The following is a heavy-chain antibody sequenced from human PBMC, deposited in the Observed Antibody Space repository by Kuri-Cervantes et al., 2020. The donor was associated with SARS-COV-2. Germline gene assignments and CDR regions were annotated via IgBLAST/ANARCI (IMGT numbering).Heavy chain of an antibody. CDR2: INPSGGST. CDR1: GYTFTSYY. V-gene: IGHV1-46*01. Sequence: ASVKVSCKASGYTFTSYYMHWVRQAPGQGLEWMGIINPSGGSTSYAQKFQGKGTMTRDTSTSTVYMEWSSLRSEDTAVYYCARDLNKADWGYGSGSYYNAKGSFQHWGQGTLVTVSS. D-gene: IGHD3-10*01. CDR3: ARDLNKADWGYGSGSYYNAKGSFQH. J-gene: IGHJ1*01.